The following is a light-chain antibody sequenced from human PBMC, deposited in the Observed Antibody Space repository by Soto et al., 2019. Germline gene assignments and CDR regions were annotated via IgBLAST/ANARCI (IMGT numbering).Light chain of an antibody. J-gene: IGLJ2*01. V-gene: IGLV1-40*01. CDR2: GNS. CDR1: SSNIGAGYD. Sequence: QSVLTQPPSVSGAPGQRVTISCTGSSSNIGAGYDVHWYQQLPGTAPKLLIYGNSNRPSGVPDRFSVSKSGTSASLAITGLQAEDEADYVCQSYVSSLSGGVFGGGTKLTVL. CDR3: QSYVSSLSGGV.